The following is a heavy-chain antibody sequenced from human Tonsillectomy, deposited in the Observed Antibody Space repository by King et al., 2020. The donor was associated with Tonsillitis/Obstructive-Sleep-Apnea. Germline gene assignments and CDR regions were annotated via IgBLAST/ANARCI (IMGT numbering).Heavy chain of an antibody. CDR2: ISHSGST. Sequence: VQLQQWGAGLLRPSETLSLTCAVYGGSFSGYYWSWIRQPPGKGLEWIGEISHSGSTSYNPSLKSRVTISLDMSKNQFSLKPTSVTAADTAVYYCARGAQWGYWGQGTLVTVSS. J-gene: IGHJ4*02. CDR1: GGSFSGYY. V-gene: IGHV4-34*01. D-gene: IGHD2-8*01. CDR3: ARGAQWGY.